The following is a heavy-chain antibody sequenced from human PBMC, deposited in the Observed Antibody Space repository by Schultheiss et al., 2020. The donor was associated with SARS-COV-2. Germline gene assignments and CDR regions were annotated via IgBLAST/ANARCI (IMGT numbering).Heavy chain of an antibody. J-gene: IGHJ5*01. CDR3: ARGYGSSWFYS. CDR1: GFNFNSQN. Sequence: GGSLRLSCAASGFNFNSQNMNWVRQAPGKGLEWLAYISPTSSPIVYADSVRGRFIISRDNAKNLLFLQMNSLTDKDTAVYYCARGYGSSWFYSWGQGTLVTVS. V-gene: IGHV3-48*02. CDR2: ISPTSSPI. D-gene: IGHD6-19*01.